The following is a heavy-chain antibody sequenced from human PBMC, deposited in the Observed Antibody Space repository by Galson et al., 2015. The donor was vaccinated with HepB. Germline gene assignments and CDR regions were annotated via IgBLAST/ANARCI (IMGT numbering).Heavy chain of an antibody. CDR2: ISYDGSNK. V-gene: IGHV3-30-3*01. CDR1: GFTFSSYA. CDR3: ARDPELRFLEWLSHFDY. D-gene: IGHD3-3*01. J-gene: IGHJ4*02. Sequence: SLRLSCAASGFTFSSYAMHWVRQAPGKGLEWVAVISYDGSNKYYADSVKGRFTISRDNSKNTLYLQMNSLRAEDTAVYYCARDPELRFLEWLSHFDYWGQGTLVTVSS.